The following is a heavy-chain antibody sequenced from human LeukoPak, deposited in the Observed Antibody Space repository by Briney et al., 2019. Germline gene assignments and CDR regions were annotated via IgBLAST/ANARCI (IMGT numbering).Heavy chain of an antibody. CDR2: INPNSGAT. Sequence: ASVKVSCKTSGYTFIDFYMHWVRQAPGQGLEWMGWINPNSGATNYAQKFQGRITMTGDTSINTAYMELSSLKSDDTAVYYCAKDRLGSYSFSYYYGVDVWGHGTTVTVS. CDR1: GYTFIDFY. V-gene: IGHV1-2*02. D-gene: IGHD3-10*01. J-gene: IGHJ6*02. CDR3: AKDRLGSYSFSYYYGVDV.